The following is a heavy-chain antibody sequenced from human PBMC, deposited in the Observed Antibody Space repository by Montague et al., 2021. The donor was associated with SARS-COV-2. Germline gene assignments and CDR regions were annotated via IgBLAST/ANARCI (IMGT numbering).Heavy chain of an antibody. Sequence: SLRLSCAASGFSFSTYAMIWVRQAPGKGLEWVAAIGGNGRGTYHAASVKGRFTISRDNSKSTVNLQMNSLTVGDTAAYFRAKAYDSGGYNYERGADYWGQGTLVTVS. D-gene: IGHD3-22*01. CDR2: IGGNGRGT. V-gene: IGHV3-23*01. J-gene: IGHJ4*02. CDR3: AKAYDSGGYNYERGADY. CDR1: GFSFSTYA.